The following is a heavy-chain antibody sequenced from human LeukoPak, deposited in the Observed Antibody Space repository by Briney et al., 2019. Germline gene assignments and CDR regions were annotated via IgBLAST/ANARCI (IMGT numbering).Heavy chain of an antibody. Sequence: SETLSLTGSVSGGSLSTYSWTWVRQSPGKRLEWIGSIYNGGTTNYNPSLKSRATISPDTAKNQFSLRLRSVTAADTAIYYCARDTTVASGMQYRGQGTLVSVSS. V-gene: IGHV4-59*01. D-gene: IGHD5-12*01. J-gene: IGHJ4*02. CDR3: ARDTTVASGMQY. CDR2: IYNGGTT. CDR1: GGSLSTYS.